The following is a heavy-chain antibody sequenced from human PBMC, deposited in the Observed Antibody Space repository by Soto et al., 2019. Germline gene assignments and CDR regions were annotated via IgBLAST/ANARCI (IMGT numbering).Heavy chain of an antibody. D-gene: IGHD6-19*01. CDR2: IIPILGIA. CDR1: GGTFSSHT. J-gene: IGHJ4*02. Sequence: QVQLVQSGAEVKKPGSSVKVSCKASGGTFSSHTISWVRQAPGQGLEWMGRIIPILGIANYAQKFQGRVTITADKSTSTAYMELSSLRSEDTAVYYCARVTAVAGWGYWGQGTLVTVSS. V-gene: IGHV1-69*02. CDR3: ARVTAVAGWGY.